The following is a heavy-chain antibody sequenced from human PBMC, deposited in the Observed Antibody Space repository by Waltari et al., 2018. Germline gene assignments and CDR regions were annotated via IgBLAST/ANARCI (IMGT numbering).Heavy chain of an antibody. Sequence: EVQVVESGGGLVQPGGSLRLPCVASGFPLSSHWMHWVRQVSGKGLEWVSRITTDETNTAYADAVKGRFTVSRDNAKNTVYLQMTSVRAEDTGIYYCARDRGTATPLDPWGQGTVVTVSS. V-gene: IGHV3-74*03. J-gene: IGHJ5*02. CDR3: ARDRGTATPLDP. CDR1: GFPLSSHW. CDR2: ITTDETNT. D-gene: IGHD3-10*01.